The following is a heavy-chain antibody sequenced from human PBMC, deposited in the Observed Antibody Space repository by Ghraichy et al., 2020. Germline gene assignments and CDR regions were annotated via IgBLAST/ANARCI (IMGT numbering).Heavy chain of an antibody. D-gene: IGHD3-3*01. V-gene: IGHV1-69*06. Sequence: SVKVSCKASGGTFSRYAISWVRQAPGQGLEWMGGIIPIYGTANYAQKFQGRVTITADKFTNTAYMELSSLRSEDTAVYYCAVGLLEWVGDVWGRGTTVTVSS. J-gene: IGHJ6*04. CDR1: GGTFSRYA. CDR3: AVGLLEWVGDV. CDR2: IIPIYGTA.